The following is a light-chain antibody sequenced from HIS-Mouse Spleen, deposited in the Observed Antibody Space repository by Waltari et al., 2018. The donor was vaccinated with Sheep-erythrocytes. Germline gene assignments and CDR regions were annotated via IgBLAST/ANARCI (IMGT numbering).Light chain of an antibody. CDR1: SSDVGGSNY. V-gene: IGLV2-8*01. CDR3: SSYAGSNNWV. CDR2: EVS. J-gene: IGLJ3*02. Sequence: QSALTQPPSESGSPGQSVTISCTGTSSDVGGSNYVSWYQQHPGKAPKLMIYEVSRRPSGVPDRFSGSKSGNTASLTVSGLQAEDEADYYCSSYAGSNNWVFGGGTKLTVL.